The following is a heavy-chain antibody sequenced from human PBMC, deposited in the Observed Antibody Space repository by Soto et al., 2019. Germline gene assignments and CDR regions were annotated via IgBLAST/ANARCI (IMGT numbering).Heavy chain of an antibody. CDR1: GFTFSDYY. CDR2: ISSSSSYT. CDR3: ARARVLRFLEWLSEKYYFDY. Sequence: PGGSLRLSCAASGFTFSDYYMSWIRRAPGKGLEWVSYISSSSSYTNYADSVKGRFTISRDNAKNSLYLQMNSLRAEDTAVYYCARARVLRFLEWLSEKYYFDYWGQGTLVTVSS. V-gene: IGHV3-11*06. D-gene: IGHD3-3*01. J-gene: IGHJ4*02.